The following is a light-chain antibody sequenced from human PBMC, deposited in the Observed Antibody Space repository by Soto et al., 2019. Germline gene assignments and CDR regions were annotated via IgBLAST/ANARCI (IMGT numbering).Light chain of an antibody. Sequence: DIQMTQSPSSLSASVGDSVTITCRTSQNIDTYLNWYQQNPGKAPKLLISAASSLQGGVPSRFSGSGSGTDFTLTITSLQAEDFATYYCQQTYDNPRTFGQGTKVDSK. CDR1: QNIDTY. V-gene: IGKV1-39*01. J-gene: IGKJ1*01. CDR2: AAS. CDR3: QQTYDNPRT.